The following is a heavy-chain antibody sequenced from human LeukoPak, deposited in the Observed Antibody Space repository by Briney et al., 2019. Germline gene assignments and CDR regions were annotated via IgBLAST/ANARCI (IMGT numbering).Heavy chain of an antibody. V-gene: IGHV3-74*01. D-gene: IGHD6-13*01. Sequence: GALRLSCEASGFTFSNFWMHWVRQVPGKGLLWVSRINGDGSSTTYADPVKGRFTISRDNAKNTLYLQMNSLRVEDTAVYYCARGSGIAAAVKIYGSEFWGQGTLVTVSS. CDR1: GFTFSNFW. CDR3: ARGSGIAAAVKIYGSEF. J-gene: IGHJ4*02. CDR2: INGDGSST.